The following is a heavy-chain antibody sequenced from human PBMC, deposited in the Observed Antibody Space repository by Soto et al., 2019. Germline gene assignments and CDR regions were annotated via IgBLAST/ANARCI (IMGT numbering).Heavy chain of an antibody. CDR3: ARDCSGGSFNGY. CDR2: IYYSGST. D-gene: IGHD2-15*01. V-gene: IGHV4-30-4*01. CDR1: GGSISSGDYY. Sequence: SETLSLTCTVSGGSISSGDYYWSWIRQPPGKGLEWIGYIYYSGSTYYNPSLKSRVTISVDTSKNQFSLKLSSVTAADTAVYYCARDCSGGSFNGYWGQGTLVIVSS. J-gene: IGHJ4*02.